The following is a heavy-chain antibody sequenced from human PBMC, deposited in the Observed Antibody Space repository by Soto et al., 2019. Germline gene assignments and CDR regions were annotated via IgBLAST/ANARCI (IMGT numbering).Heavy chain of an antibody. Sequence: QVQLQQWGAGLLKPSETLSLTCAVYGGSFSGYYWSWIRQPQGKVLEWIGEINHSGSTNYNPSLKSRFTISVDASKHQFSLKLSSVTAADTAVYYCARFRSRSMVRGVIKGHYFDYWGQGTLVTVSS. CDR1: GGSFSGYY. V-gene: IGHV4-34*01. J-gene: IGHJ4*02. CDR2: INHSGST. D-gene: IGHD3-10*01. CDR3: ARFRSRSMVRGVIKGHYFDY.